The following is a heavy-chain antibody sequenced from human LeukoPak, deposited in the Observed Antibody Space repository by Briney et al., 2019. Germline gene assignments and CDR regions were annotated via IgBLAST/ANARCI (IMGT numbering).Heavy chain of an antibody. CDR2: INPSGGST. D-gene: IGHD2/OR15-2a*01. V-gene: IGHV1-46*01. CDR1: GYTFTSYY. Sequence: ASVKASCKASGYTFTSYYMHWVRQAPGQGLEWMGIINPSGGSTSYAQKFQGRVTMARDMSTSTVYMELSSLRSEDTAVYYCARESMVMGFDYRGQGTLVTVSS. CDR3: ARESMVMGFDY. J-gene: IGHJ4*02.